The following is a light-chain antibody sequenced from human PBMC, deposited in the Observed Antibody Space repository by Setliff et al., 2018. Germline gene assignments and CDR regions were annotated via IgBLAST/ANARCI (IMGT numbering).Light chain of an antibody. CDR2: GNS. Sequence: QSVLTQPPSVSGAPGQRVTISCTGSSSNIGAGYYVHWYQHLPGTAPKLLIYGNSNRPSGIPDRFSGSKSGTSATLGITGLQTGDEADYYCGTWDSSLSAVVFGGGTKVTVL. V-gene: IGLV1-40*01. J-gene: IGLJ2*01. CDR1: SSNIGAGYY. CDR3: GTWDSSLSAVV.